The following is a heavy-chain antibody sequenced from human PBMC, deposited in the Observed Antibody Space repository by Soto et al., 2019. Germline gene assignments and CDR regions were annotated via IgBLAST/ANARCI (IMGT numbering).Heavy chain of an antibody. D-gene: IGHD2-2*01. CDR2: INPSGGST. CDR1: GYTFTSYY. Sequence: GASVKVSFKASGYTFTSYYMHWVRQAPGQGLEWMGIINPSGGSTSYAQKFQGRVTMTRDTSTSTVYMELSSLRSEDTAVYYCARELVVPAAIDYYYYGMDVWGQGTTVTVSS. CDR3: ARELVVPAAIDYYYYGMDV. V-gene: IGHV1-46*01. J-gene: IGHJ6*02.